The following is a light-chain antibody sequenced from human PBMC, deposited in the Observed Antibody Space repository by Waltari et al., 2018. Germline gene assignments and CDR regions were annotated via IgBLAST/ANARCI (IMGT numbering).Light chain of an antibody. J-gene: IGKJ1*01. V-gene: IGKV3-15*01. CDR1: QSVSSN. CDR3: QQYNDWPRT. Sequence: EIVMTQSPATLYVSPGERATLPCRASQSVSSNLAWYQQRPGQAPRLLISGASTRATGIPARFSGSGSGTEFTLTISILQSEDFAVYYCQQYNDWPRTFGQGTRVEVK. CDR2: GAS.